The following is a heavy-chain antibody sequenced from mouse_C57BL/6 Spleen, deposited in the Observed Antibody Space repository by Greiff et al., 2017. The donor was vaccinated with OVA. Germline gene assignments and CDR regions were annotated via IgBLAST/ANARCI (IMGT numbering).Heavy chain of an antibody. CDR3: AGYYGSSYVGYFDV. V-gene: IGHV1-55*01. J-gene: IGHJ1*03. Sequence: VQLQQPGAELVKPGASVKMSCKASGYTFTSYWITWVKQRPGQGLEWIGDIYPGSGSTNYNEKFKSKATLTVDTSSSTAYMQLSSLTSEDSAVYYCAGYYGSSYVGYFDVWGTGTTVTVSS. CDR2: IYPGSGST. CDR1: GYTFTSYW. D-gene: IGHD1-1*01.